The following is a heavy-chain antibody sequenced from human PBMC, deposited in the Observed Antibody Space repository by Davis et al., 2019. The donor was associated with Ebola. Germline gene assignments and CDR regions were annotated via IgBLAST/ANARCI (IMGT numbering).Heavy chain of an antibody. D-gene: IGHD2/OR15-2a*01. CDR1: GGSFSGYY. CDR2: INHSGST. Sequence: SETLSLTCAVYGGSFSGYYWSWIRQPPGKGLEWIGEINHSGSTNYNPSLKSRVTISVDTSKNQFSLKLSSVTAADTAVYYCARAVIVATASYYSYYYGMDVWGQGTTVTVSS. J-gene: IGHJ6*02. CDR3: ARAVIVATASYYSYYYGMDV. V-gene: IGHV4-34*01.